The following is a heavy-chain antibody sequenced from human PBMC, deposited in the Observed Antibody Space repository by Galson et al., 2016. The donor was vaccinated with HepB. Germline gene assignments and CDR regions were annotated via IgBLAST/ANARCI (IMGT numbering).Heavy chain of an antibody. D-gene: IGHD2-2*01. CDR2: IYHNGNT. CDR1: GTSINSGGYY. J-gene: IGHJ4*02. Sequence: TLSLTCSVSGTSINSGGYYWSWIRQHPGKGLEWIGFIYHNGNTHYNPSLQSRVTISVDTSQSQFSLQLTSVTAADTAVYYCARVPPTICNGASCYVGRGMGDFFDYWGRGTLVTVSS. V-gene: IGHV4-31*03. CDR3: ARVPPTICNGASCYVGRGMGDFFDY.